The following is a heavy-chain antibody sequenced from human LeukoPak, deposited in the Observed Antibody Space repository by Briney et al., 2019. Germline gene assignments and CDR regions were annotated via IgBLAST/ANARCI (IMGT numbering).Heavy chain of an antibody. CDR1: RFSFSSYW. CDR3: ARNPIVGATTWFDP. D-gene: IGHD1-26*01. Sequence: GGSLRLSCVASRFSFSSYWMSWVRRAPGKGLEWVANIKQDGNEKYYVDSVKGRFTISRDNAKESLYLQMNSLRAEDTAVYYCARNPIVGATTWFDPWGQGTLVTVSS. V-gene: IGHV3-7*02. J-gene: IGHJ5*02. CDR2: IKQDGNEK.